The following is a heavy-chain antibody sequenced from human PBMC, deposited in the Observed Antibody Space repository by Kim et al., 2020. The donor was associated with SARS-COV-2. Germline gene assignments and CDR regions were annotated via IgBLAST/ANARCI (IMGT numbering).Heavy chain of an antibody. V-gene: IGHV3-20*01. CDR3: ARGAIAVAGSPFDY. Sequence: GGSLRLSCAASGFTFDDYGMSWVRQAPGKGLEWVSGINWNGGSTGYADSVKGRFTISRDNAKNSLYLQMNSLRAEDTALYHCARGAIAVAGSPFDYWGQGTLVTVSS. CDR1: GFTFDDYG. D-gene: IGHD6-19*01. J-gene: IGHJ4*02. CDR2: INWNGGST.